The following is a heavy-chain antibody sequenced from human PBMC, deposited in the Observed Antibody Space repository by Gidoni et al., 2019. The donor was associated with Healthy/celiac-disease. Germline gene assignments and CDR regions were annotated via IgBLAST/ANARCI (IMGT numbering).Heavy chain of an antibody. Sequence: QVQLQESGPGLVKPSQTLSLTCSVSGGSISSGSYYWTWIRQLAGKGLEWIGRIYTTGSTSYNPSLKSRVTISVDTSQNQISLNLSSVTAADTALYYCASFSQGRSDAFDIWGQGTMVTVSS. V-gene: IGHV4-61*02. J-gene: IGHJ3*02. CDR3: ASFSQGRSDAFDI. CDR2: IYTTGST. CDR1: GGSISSGSYY.